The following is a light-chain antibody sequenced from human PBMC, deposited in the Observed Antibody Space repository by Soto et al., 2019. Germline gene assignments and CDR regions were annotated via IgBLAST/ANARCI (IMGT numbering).Light chain of an antibody. V-gene: IGLV2-14*03. Sequence: QSVLNQPASVSGSPGQSIAISCTGTRSDVGGYNYVSWYQQHPGKAPKLMIYDVTSRPSGVSDRFSGSKSGTTASLTISGLQAEDEADYYCCSYTSSTIYVFGTGTKVTVL. J-gene: IGLJ1*01. CDR3: CSYTSSTIYV. CDR2: DVT. CDR1: RSDVGGYNY.